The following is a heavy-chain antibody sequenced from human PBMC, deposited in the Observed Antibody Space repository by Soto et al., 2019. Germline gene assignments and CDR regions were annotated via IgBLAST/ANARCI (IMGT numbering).Heavy chain of an antibody. V-gene: IGHV1-69*01. Sequence: QVQLVQSVAEVKKPGSSVKVSCKASGGTFSSYAISWVRQAPGQGLEWMGGIIPISDTTNYAQKFQGRVTITADESTSTAYMELSSLRSEDTAVYYCARSQGSSTSLEIYYYYYYGMDVWGQGTTVTVSS. CDR2: IIPISDTT. J-gene: IGHJ6*02. CDR3: ARSQGSSTSLEIYYYYYYGMDV. D-gene: IGHD2-2*01. CDR1: GGTFSSYA.